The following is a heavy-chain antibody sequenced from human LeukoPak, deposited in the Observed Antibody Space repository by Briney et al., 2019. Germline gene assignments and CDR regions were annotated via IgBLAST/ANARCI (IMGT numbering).Heavy chain of an antibody. CDR2: IYHSGST. CDR1: GGSFSGYY. V-gene: IGHV4-34*01. CDR3: ATRRDGYNGRFDY. D-gene: IGHD5-24*01. J-gene: IGHJ4*02. Sequence: SETLSLTCAVYGGSFSGYYWSWIRQPPGKGLEWIGEIYHSGSTNYNPSLKSRVTISVDKSKNQFSLKLSSVTAADTAVYYCATRRDGYNGRFDYWGQGTLVTVSS.